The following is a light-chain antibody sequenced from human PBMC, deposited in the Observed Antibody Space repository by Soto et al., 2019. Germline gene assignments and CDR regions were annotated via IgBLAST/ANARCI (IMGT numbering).Light chain of an antibody. CDR1: SSNIGNNY. CDR2: DNN. CDR3: GTWDSSPL. Sequence: QSVLTQPPSVSAAPGQTVTISCSGSSSNIGNNYVSWYQQLPGTAPKLLIYDNNKRPSGIPDRFSGSKSGTSATLGITGLQTGDEADYYFGTWDSSPLFGGGTKLTVL. V-gene: IGLV1-51*01. J-gene: IGLJ2*01.